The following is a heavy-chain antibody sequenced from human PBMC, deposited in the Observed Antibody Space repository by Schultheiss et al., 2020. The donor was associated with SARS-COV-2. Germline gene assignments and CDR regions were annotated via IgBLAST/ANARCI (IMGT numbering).Heavy chain of an antibody. V-gene: IGHV1-69*13. D-gene: IGHD3-10*01. CDR2: ITPILGTA. CDR3: AREIGTKVRYYYYYGMDV. J-gene: IGHJ6*02. Sequence: SVKVSCKASGGTFSSYAISWVRQAPGQGLEWMGGITPILGTANYAQKLQGRVTITADESTSTTYMELSGLRSDDTAVYFCAREIGTKVRYYYYYGMDVWGQGTTVTVSS. CDR1: GGTFSSYA.